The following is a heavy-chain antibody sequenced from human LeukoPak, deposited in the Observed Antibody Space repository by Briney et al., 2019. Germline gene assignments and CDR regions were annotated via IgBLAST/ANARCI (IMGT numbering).Heavy chain of an antibody. CDR2: INHSGST. V-gene: IGHV4-4*02. CDR3: ASTYYDFWSGWRGTFDY. J-gene: IGHJ4*02. Sequence: SETLSLTCSVSGGSISSDNWWSWVRRPPGKGLEWIGEINHSGSTNYNPSLKSRVTISVDTSKNQFSLKLSSVTAADTAVYYCASTYYDFWSGWRGTFDYWGQGTLVTASS. D-gene: IGHD3-3*01. CDR1: GGSISSDNW.